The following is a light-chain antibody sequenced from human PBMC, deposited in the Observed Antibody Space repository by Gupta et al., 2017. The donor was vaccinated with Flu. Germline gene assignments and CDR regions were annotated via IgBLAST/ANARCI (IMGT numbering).Light chain of an antibody. CDR1: QNIGGA. CDR3: QQSRELPWT. Sequence: EIVLTQSPDFQSVTPKEKVTITCRASQNIGGALHWYQQKPDQSPKLLIKYASQSFSGVPSRFSGSGSGTEFTLTINSLEPEDAATYYCQQSRELPWTFGQGTKVEIK. J-gene: IGKJ1*01. CDR2: YAS. V-gene: IGKV6-21*01.